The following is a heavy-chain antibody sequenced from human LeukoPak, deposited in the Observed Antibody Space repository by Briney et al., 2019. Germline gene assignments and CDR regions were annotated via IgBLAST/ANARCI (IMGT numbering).Heavy chain of an antibody. CDR1: GFSLTTSGVG. J-gene: IGHJ5*02. D-gene: IGHD6-13*01. Sequence: ESGPTLVKPTQTLTLTCNFSGFSLTTSGVGVGWIRQPPGKALEWLALIYWTDDKRYSPSLKSRLTITKDTSKNQVVLTMTNMDPVDTATYYCAHTPASKYSSSWYYLRGSNWFDPWGQGTLVTVSS. CDR3: AHTPASKYSSSWYYLRGSNWFDP. CDR2: IYWTDDK. V-gene: IGHV2-5*01.